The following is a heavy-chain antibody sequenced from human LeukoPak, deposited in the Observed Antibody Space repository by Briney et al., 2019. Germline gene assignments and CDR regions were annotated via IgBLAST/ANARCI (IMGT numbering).Heavy chain of an antibody. J-gene: IGHJ4*02. CDR1: GFTVSSNY. V-gene: IGHV3-66*01. Sequence: GGSLRLSCAASGFTVSSNYMSGVREAPGKGVEWVSVIYSGGSTYYADSVKGRFTISRDNSKNTLYLQMNSLTAEDTAVYYCARDRMGAILYFDSWGQGTLVTVSS. CDR3: ARDRMGAILYFDS. D-gene: IGHD1-26*01. CDR2: IYSGGST.